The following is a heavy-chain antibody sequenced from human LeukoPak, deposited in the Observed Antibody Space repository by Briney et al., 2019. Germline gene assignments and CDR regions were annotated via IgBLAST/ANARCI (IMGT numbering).Heavy chain of an antibody. CDR3: ARGNSGWRYDSIDY. J-gene: IGHJ4*02. CDR1: GGTFSSYA. D-gene: IGHD6-19*01. V-gene: IGHV1-69*04. Sequence: GASVKVSCKASGGTFSSYAISWVRQAPGQGLEWMGRIIPIFGIANYAQKFQGRVTITADKSTSTAYMELSSLRSEDTAVYYCARGNSGWRYDSIDYWGQGTLVTVSS. CDR2: IIPIFGIA.